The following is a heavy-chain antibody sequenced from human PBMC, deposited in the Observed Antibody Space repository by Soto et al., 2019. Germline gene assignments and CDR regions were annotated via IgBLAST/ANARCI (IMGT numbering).Heavy chain of an antibody. Sequence: PSETLSLTCTVSGGSISSYYWSWIRQPPGKGLEWIGYIYYSGSTNYNPSLKSRVTISVDTSKNQFSLKLSSVTAADTAVYYCARWGNYYGSGSYRNWFDPWGQGTLVTVSS. CDR1: GGSISSYY. CDR2: IYYSGST. V-gene: IGHV4-59*01. J-gene: IGHJ5*02. CDR3: ARWGNYYGSGSYRNWFDP. D-gene: IGHD3-10*01.